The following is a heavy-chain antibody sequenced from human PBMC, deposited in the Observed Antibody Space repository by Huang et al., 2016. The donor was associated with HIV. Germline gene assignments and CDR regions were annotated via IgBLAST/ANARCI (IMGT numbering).Heavy chain of an antibody. D-gene: IGHD5-18*01. J-gene: IGHJ5*02. CDR1: GGTFSSYA. CDR3: ARTAYSYGFRQGYNWFDP. Sequence: QVLLVQSGAEVRKPGSSVNVSCTAFGGTFSSYAISWVRQAPGQGLEWMGGIIPIFGTANDTQKFQGRVTSTVDESTNTGYMELTRLTSEDTAVYYCARTAYSYGFRQGYNWFDPWGQGTPVTVSS. V-gene: IGHV1-69*13. CDR2: IIPIFGTA.